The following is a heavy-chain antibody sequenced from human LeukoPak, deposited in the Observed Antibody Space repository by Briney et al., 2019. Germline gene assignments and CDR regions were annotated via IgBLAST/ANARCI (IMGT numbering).Heavy chain of an antibody. CDR2: IYYSGST. CDR1: GGSISSYY. J-gene: IGHJ5*02. V-gene: IGHV4-59*01. CDR3: ARGWQQNWFDP. D-gene: IGHD6-13*01. Sequence: SETLSLTCTVSGGSISSYYWSWIRQPSGKGLEWIGYIYYSGSTNYNPSLKSRVTISVDTSKNQFSLKLSSVTAADTAVYYCARGWQQNWFDPWGQGTLVTVSS.